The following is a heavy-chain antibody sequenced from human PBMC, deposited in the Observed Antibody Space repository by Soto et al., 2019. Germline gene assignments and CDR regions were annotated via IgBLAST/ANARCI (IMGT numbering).Heavy chain of an antibody. D-gene: IGHD2-15*01. Sequence: ASVKVSCKASGYTFTGYYMHWVRQAPGQGLERMGWINPNSGGTNYAQKFQGWVTMTRDTSISTAYMELSRLRSDDTAVYYCAREVDGYCSGGSCYSWFDPWGQGTLVTVSS. CDR2: INPNSGGT. CDR3: AREVDGYCSGGSCYSWFDP. J-gene: IGHJ5*02. V-gene: IGHV1-2*04. CDR1: GYTFTGYY.